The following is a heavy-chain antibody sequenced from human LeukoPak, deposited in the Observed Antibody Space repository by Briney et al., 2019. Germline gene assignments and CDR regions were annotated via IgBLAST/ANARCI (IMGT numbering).Heavy chain of an antibody. Sequence: GGSLRLSCAASGFTFSSYGMHWVRQAPGKGLEWVAVISYDGDYEYHADSVKGRFTISRDNAKNSLYLQMNSLGVDDTAVYYCGTYSINNAREFQYWGQGTLVTVPS. V-gene: IGHV3-30*03. CDR2: ISYDGDYE. CDR3: GTYSINNAREFQY. CDR1: GFTFSSYG. J-gene: IGHJ1*01. D-gene: IGHD4-11*01.